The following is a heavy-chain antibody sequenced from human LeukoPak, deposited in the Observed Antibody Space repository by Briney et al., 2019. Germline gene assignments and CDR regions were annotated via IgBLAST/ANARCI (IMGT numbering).Heavy chain of an antibody. CDR1: GFTINTAW. J-gene: IGHJ6*04. D-gene: IGHD2-21*01. CDR3: IAHFPYFYGFDV. V-gene: IGHV3-15*05. Sequence: GGSLRLSCVSSGFTINTAWMSWVRQAPGKGLEWLGHIKSEGEGATTDYAAPAKGRFAISRDDSENMVYLQMNSLKIDDTAIYYCIAHFPYFYGFDVWGKGTTVIVSS. CDR2: IKSEGEGATT.